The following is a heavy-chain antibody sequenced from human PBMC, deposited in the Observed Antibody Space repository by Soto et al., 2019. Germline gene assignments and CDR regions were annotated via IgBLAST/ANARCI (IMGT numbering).Heavy chain of an antibody. CDR1: GFTFGDYA. D-gene: IGHD3-10*01. V-gene: IGHV3-49*04. J-gene: IGHJ6*02. CDR2: IRSKAYGGTT. CDR3: TRDYFSGSYYYYYAMDV. Sequence: GGSLRLSCTASGFTFGDYAMSWVRQAPGKGLEWVGFIRSKAYGGTTEYAASVKGRFTISRDDSKSIAYLQMNSLKTEDTAVYYCTRDYFSGSYYYYYAMDVWGQGTTVT.